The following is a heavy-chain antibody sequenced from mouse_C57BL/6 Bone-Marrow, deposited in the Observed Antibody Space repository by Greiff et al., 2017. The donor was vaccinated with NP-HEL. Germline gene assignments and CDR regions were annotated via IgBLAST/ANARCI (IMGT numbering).Heavy chain of an antibody. CDR1: GFNIKDDY. D-gene: IGHD1-1*01. CDR3: TTPYFPFAY. CDR2: IDPENGDT. V-gene: IGHV14-4*01. J-gene: IGHJ3*01. Sequence: VQLKQSGAELVRPGASVKLSCTASGFNIKDDYMHWVKQRPEQGLEWIGWIDPENGDTEYASKFQGKATITADTSSNTAYLQLSSLTSEDTAVYYCTTPYFPFAYWGQGTLVTVSA.